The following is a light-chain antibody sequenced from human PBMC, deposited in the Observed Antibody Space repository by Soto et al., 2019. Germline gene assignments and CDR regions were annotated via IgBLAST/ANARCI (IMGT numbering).Light chain of an antibody. J-gene: IGKJ1*01. CDR1: HSISNH. CDR3: QQSYSSPPT. CDR2: AAS. Sequence: DIQMTQSPSSLSASVEYIFIITCRASHSISNHLNWYQQKPGKAPKLLIFAASSLQSGVPSRLSGSRYGPDLTITISSMQTEDFETYYCQQSYSSPPTFGHGTKVDI. V-gene: IGKV1-39*01.